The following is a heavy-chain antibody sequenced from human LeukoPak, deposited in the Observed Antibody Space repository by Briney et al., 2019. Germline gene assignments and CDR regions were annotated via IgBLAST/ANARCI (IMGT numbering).Heavy chain of an antibody. V-gene: IGHV3-48*03. CDR1: GLTLSSYE. D-gene: IGHD6-13*01. Sequence: QPGGSLRLSCAASGLTLSSYEMNWVRQAPGKGREWVSYISRSGSTIYYADSVKGRFTISRDNAKNSLYLQMNSLRAEDMAVYYCARTPGISAAEPSEYYFDYWGQGTLVTVSS. J-gene: IGHJ4*02. CDR3: ARTPGISAAEPSEYYFDY. CDR2: ISRSGSTI.